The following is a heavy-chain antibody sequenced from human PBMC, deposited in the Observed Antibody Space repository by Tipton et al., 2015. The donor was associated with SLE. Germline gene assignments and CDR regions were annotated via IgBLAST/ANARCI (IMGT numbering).Heavy chain of an antibody. D-gene: IGHD6-13*01. V-gene: IGHV4-39*01. CDR3: ARGSPGTLDY. CDR2: IYYSGST. CDR1: GGSISSSSYY. J-gene: IGHJ4*02. Sequence: TLSLTCTVSGGSISSSSYYWGWIRQPPGKGLEWIGSIYYSGSTYYNPSLKSRVTISVDTSKNQFSLKLSSVTAADTAVYYCARGSPGTLDYWGQGTLVTVSS.